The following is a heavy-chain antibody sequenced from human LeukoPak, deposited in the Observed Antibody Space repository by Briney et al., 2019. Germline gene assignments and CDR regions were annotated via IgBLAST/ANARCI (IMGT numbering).Heavy chain of an antibody. D-gene: IGHD3-22*01. V-gene: IGHV3-21*01. CDR3: ARETSYYDPGLVDH. CDR2: ISSSSSYI. CDR1: GFTFSSYS. J-gene: IGHJ4*02. Sequence: GGSLRLSCAASGFTFSSYSMNWVRQAPGKWLEWVSAISSSSSYIYYADSVKGRFTISRDNAKNSLYLQMNSLRAEDTAVYYCARETSYYDPGLVDHWGQGTLVTVSS.